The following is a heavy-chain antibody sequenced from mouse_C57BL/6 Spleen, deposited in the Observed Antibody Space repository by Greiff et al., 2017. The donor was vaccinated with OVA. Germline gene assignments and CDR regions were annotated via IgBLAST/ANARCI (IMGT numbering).Heavy chain of an antibody. CDR2: IYPGDGDT. V-gene: IGHV1-82*01. Sequence: QVQLQQSGPELVKPGASVKISCKASGYAFSSSWMNWVKQRPGKGLEWIGRIYPGDGDTNYNGKFKGKATLTADKSSSTAYMQLSSLTSEDSAVYFCARSPPYYGSSSYAMDYWGQGTSVTVSS. D-gene: IGHD1-1*01. CDR3: ARSPPYYGSSSYAMDY. CDR1: GYAFSSSW. J-gene: IGHJ4*01.